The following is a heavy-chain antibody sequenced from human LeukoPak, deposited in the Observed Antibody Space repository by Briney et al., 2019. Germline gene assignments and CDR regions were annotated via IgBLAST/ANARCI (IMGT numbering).Heavy chain of an antibody. D-gene: IGHD6-13*01. CDR2: ISAYNGNT. Sequence: ASVKVSCKASGYTFTSYGISCVRQAPGQGLEWLGWISAYNGNTNYAQKVLGRVTMTTDTSTSTAYMELRSLRSDDTAMYYCARDAAYSTENWFDPWGQGTLVTVSS. J-gene: IGHJ5*02. CDR1: GYTFTSYG. V-gene: IGHV1-18*01. CDR3: ARDAAYSTENWFDP.